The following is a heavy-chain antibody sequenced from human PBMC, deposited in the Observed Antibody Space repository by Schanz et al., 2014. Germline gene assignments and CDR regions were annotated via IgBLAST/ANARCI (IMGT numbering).Heavy chain of an antibody. CDR2: ISGRDGST. J-gene: IGHJ3*02. V-gene: IGHV3-23*01. CDR3: ARDGYSVVVISPTESFDI. CDR1: GFTFGDYA. D-gene: IGHD2-21*01. Sequence: EVQLLESGGGLVQPGGSLRLSCAASGFTFGDYAMTWVRQAPGKGLEWVSAISGRDGSTYYADSVRGRFTISRDNSKNTLYLQMNSLRAEDTAVYYCARDGYSVVVISPTESFDIWGQGTMVTVSP.